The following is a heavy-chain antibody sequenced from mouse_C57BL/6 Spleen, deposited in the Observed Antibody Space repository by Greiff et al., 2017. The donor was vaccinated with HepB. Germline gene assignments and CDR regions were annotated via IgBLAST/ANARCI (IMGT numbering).Heavy chain of an antibody. CDR3: AREDYGYYFDY. CDR1: GFTFSDYY. Sequence: EVKVVESEGGLVQPGSSMKLSCTASGFTFSDYYMAWVRQVPEKGLEWVANINYDGSSTYYLDSLKSRFIISRDNAKNILYLQMSSLKSEDTATYYCAREDYGYYFDYWGQGTTLTVSS. D-gene: IGHD2-4*01. CDR2: INYDGSST. J-gene: IGHJ2*01. V-gene: IGHV5-16*01.